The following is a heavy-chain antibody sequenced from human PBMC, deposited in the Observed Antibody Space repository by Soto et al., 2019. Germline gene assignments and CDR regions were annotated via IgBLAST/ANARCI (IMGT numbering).Heavy chain of an antibody. Sequence: ASVKVSCKASGYTFTSYGISWVRQAPGQGLEWMGWISAYNGNTNYAQKLQGRVTMTTDTSTSTAYMELRSLRSDDTAVYYCAREGYYDFWSGTYYYMDVWGKGLIVTLSS. D-gene: IGHD3-3*01. V-gene: IGHV1-18*01. CDR1: GYTFTSYG. J-gene: IGHJ6*03. CDR2: ISAYNGNT. CDR3: AREGYYDFWSGTYYYMDV.